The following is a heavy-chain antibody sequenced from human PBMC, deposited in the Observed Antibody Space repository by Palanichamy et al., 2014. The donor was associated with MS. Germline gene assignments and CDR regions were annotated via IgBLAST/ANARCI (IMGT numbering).Heavy chain of an antibody. J-gene: IGHJ4*02. CDR2: ISPSDSYT. CDR3: ARLMVDYDLLTRYYDDPSDY. V-gene: IGHV5-10-1*03. Sequence: EVQLLQSGAEVKKPGESLRISCEGSGYTFSSYLITWVRQMPGKGLEWMGRISPSDSYTNYSPSFQGHVTISVDKSINTVYLQWESLKASDTAMYYCARLMVDYDLLTRYYDDPSDYWGQGTLVTVSS. D-gene: IGHD3-9*01. CDR1: GYTFSSYL.